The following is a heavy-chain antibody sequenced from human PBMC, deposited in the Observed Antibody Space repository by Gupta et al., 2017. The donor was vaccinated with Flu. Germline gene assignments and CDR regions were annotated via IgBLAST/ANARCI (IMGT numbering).Heavy chain of an antibody. CDR3: ARDVGSGDYDS. D-gene: IGHD4-17*01. CDR1: GFTLSDDW. V-gene: IGHV3-7*01. Sequence: EVQLVESGGGLVQPGGSLRLSCGASGFTLSDDWMNWVRQAPGKGPELVASINRDGSVINFMDFVRGRFTISRDNAKNAVYFQMNSLRVDDTAVYYCARDVGSGDYDSWGQGTLVTVSS. J-gene: IGHJ5*01. CDR2: INRDGSVI.